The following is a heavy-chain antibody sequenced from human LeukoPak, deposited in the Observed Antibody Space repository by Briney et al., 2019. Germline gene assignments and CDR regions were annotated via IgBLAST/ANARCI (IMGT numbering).Heavy chain of an antibody. CDR2: IYHSGST. CDR3: ARDGGHQLSRRNYYAMDV. CDR1: GGSISSGGYY. J-gene: IGHJ6*02. D-gene: IGHD1-1*01. V-gene: IGHV4-30-2*01. Sequence: PSETLSLTCTVSGGSISSGGYYWSWIRQPPGKGLEWIGYIYHSGSTYYNPSLKSRVTISVDTSKNQFSLKLSSVTAADTAVYYCARDGGHQLSRRNYYAMDVWGQGTTVTVSS.